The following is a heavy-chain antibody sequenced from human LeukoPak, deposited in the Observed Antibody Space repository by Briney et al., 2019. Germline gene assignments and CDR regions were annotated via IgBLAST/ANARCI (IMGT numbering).Heavy chain of an antibody. CDR1: GYSITSGYY. D-gene: IGHD2-2*01. CDR2: IYHSVKT. J-gene: IGHJ6*03. Sequence: PSETLSLTCTVSGYSITSGYYWGWIRQPPGKGLEWIGSIYHSVKTYYNSSLESRVTISVDTSKNQFSLRLSSVTAADTAMYYCARDQIVVVPDVPRYMDVWGKGTTVTVSS. CDR3: ARDQIVVVPDVPRYMDV. V-gene: IGHV4-38-2*02.